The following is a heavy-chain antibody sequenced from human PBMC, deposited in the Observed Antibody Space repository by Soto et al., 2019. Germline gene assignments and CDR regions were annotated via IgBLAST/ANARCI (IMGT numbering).Heavy chain of an antibody. CDR2: MYNTGST. Sequence: PSETLSLTCTVSGGSISRYYWSWIRQPPGKGLEWIGYMYNTGSTVYNPPFKSRVTISVGTSKNQFSLKLNSVTAADTAVYYCARDLWGYCGTDCYPLDVWGQGTTVTVSS. V-gene: IGHV4-59*01. CDR3: ARDLWGYCGTDCYPLDV. D-gene: IGHD2-21*02. CDR1: GGSISRYY. J-gene: IGHJ6*02.